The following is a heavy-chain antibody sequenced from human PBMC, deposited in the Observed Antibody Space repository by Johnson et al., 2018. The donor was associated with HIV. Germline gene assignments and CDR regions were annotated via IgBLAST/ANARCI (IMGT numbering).Heavy chain of an antibody. CDR2: MSHDGSNK. V-gene: IGHV3-30*18. CDR1: GFTFNTYG. J-gene: IGHJ3*02. CDR3: AKGYYDSPFGFDI. Sequence: QVQLVESGGGLVQPGGSLRLSCVASGFTFNTYGMHWVRQAPGKGLEWVALMSHDGSNKYYTDPVKGRFTISRDNSKNALYLQMHNLTTEDTAVYYCAKGYYDSPFGFDIWGQGTMVIVSS. D-gene: IGHD3-3*01.